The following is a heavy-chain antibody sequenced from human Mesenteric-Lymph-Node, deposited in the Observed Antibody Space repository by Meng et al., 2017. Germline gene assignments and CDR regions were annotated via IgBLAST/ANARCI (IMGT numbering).Heavy chain of an antibody. Sequence: SVKVSCKASGGTFTSYAISWVRQAPGQGLECMGGIIPIFGTANYAQKFQGRVTITADESTSTAYMELSSLRSEATAVYYCARDSVAARYDYWGQGTLVTVSS. CDR3: ARDSVAARYDY. V-gene: IGHV1-69*13. J-gene: IGHJ4*02. CDR2: IIPIFGTA. D-gene: IGHD6-6*01. CDR1: GGTFTSYA.